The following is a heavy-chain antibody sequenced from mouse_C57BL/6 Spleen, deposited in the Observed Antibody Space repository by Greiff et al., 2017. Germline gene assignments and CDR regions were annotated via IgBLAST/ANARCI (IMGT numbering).Heavy chain of an antibody. D-gene: IGHD2-10*01. J-gene: IGHJ1*03. CDR1: GYTFTNYG. Sequence: VQLQQSGAELVRPGTSVKMSCKASGYTFTNYGIGWAKQRPGHGLEWIGEIYPGGGYTNYNEKFKGKATLTADKSSSTAYMQFRSLTSEDSAVYYCATYCGRRHWYFDVWGTGTTVTVSS. CDR2: IYPGGGYT. V-gene: IGHV1-63*01. CDR3: ATYCGRRHWYFDV.